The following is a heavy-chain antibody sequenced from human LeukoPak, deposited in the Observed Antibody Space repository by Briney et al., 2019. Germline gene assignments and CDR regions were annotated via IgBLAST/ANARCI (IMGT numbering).Heavy chain of an antibody. CDR2: IYYSGST. CDR3: ARAEMATITDYYYGMDV. CDR1: GGSISSYY. V-gene: IGHV4-59*01. J-gene: IGHJ6*02. Sequence: SETLSLTCTVSGGSISSYYWSWIRQPPGKGLEWIGYIYYSGSTNYNPSLKSRDTISVDTSKNQFSLKLSSVTAADTAVYYCARAEMATITDYYYGMDVWGQGTTVTVSS. D-gene: IGHD5-24*01.